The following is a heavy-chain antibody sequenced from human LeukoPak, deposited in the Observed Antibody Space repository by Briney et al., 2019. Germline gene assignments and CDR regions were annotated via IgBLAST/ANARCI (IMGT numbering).Heavy chain of an antibody. D-gene: IGHD4-17*01. CDR1: GFTFSDYY. V-gene: IGHV3-7*01. Sequence: GGSLRLSCAASGFTFSDYYMSWIRQAPGKGLERVANTKQDGSEKYYVDSVKGRFTISRDNAKNSLYLQMNSLRAEDTAVYYCARSLTTVTTGWFDPWGQGTLVTVSS. CDR3: ARSLTTVTTGWFDP. CDR2: TKQDGSEK. J-gene: IGHJ5*02.